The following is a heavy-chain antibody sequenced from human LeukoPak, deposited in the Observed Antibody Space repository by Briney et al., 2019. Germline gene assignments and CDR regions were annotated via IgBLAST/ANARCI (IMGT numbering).Heavy chain of an antibody. D-gene: IGHD3-22*01. Sequence: GGSLRLSCAASGCTFSSYAMSWIRQAPGKGLEWVSAISGSGGSTYYADSVKGRFTISRDNSKNTLYLQMNSLRAEDTAVYYCAKDQGYYYDSSGYLFDYWGQGTLVTVSS. J-gene: IGHJ4*02. CDR1: GCTFSSYA. V-gene: IGHV3-23*01. CDR2: ISGSGGST. CDR3: AKDQGYYYDSSGYLFDY.